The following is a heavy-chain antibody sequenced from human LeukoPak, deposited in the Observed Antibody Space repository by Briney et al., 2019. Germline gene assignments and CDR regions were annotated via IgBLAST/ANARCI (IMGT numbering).Heavy chain of an antibody. V-gene: IGHV1-24*01. CDR1: GYTLTELS. Sequence: ASVKVSCKVSGYTLTELSMHWVRQAPGKGLEWMGGFDPEDGETIHAQKFQGRVTMTEDTSTDTAYMELSSLRSEDTAVYYCATDPSKIIVGATRPAFDIWGQGTMVTVSS. J-gene: IGHJ3*02. CDR3: ATDPSKIIVGATRPAFDI. D-gene: IGHD1-26*01. CDR2: FDPEDGET.